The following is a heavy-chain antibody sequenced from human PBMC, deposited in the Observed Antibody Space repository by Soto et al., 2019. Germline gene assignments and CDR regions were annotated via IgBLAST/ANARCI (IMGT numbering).Heavy chain of an antibody. Sequence: QVQLVETGGGVVQPGRSLRLSCAASGFTFSSYGMHWVRQAPGKGLEWVAVIWYEGSNKYYADSVKGRFTISRDNSKNTLYLQMNSLRAEDTAVYYCARVRYYDFWSGYYKDYYYGMDVWGQGTTVTVSS. CDR2: IWYEGSNK. CDR3: ARVRYYDFWSGYYKDYYYGMDV. D-gene: IGHD3-3*01. CDR1: GFTFSSYG. J-gene: IGHJ6*02. V-gene: IGHV3-33*01.